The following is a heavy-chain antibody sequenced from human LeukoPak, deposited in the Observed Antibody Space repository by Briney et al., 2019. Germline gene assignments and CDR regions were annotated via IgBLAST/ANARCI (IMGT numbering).Heavy chain of an antibody. CDR2: IYTRGKT. J-gene: IGHJ5*02. Sequence: SATLSLTCTVSGGSVSSYYWSWIRQPPGKGLEWIGYIYTRGKTNSNPSLKSRVTISGDTSKNQFSLKLSSVTAADTAVYYCARHLHSDGSGSYLNWLDPWGQGILVTVSS. D-gene: IGHD3-10*01. V-gene: IGHV4-4*09. CDR3: ARHLHSDGSGSYLNWLDP. CDR1: GGSVSSYY.